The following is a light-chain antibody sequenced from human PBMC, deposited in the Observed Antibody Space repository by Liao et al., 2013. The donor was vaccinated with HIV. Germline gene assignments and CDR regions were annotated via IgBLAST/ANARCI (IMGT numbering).Light chain of an antibody. CDR1: NIGSKS. J-gene: IGLJ2*01. CDR3: QVWDNSVDRVV. Sequence: SYVLTQPPSVSVAPGKTARITCGGNNIGSKSVHWYQQKPGQAPVLVIYYGRDRPSGIPERFSASDSGATATLTIRRVEVGDEADYYCQVWDNSVDRVVFGGGTKLTVL. CDR2: YGR. V-gene: IGLV3-21*04.